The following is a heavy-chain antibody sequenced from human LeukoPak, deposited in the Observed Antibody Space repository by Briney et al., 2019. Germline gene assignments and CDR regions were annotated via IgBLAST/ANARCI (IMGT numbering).Heavy chain of an antibody. Sequence: PSETLSLTCTVSGGSISSGDYYWIWNRQPPGMGLEWIGYIYDSGNTYYNPSLKSRVTLSVNTTKNQFSQKQSSVAAATTLCFYRARDQGFYPNCDQGTLVTVSS. V-gene: IGHV4-30-4*08. CDR2: IYDSGNT. J-gene: IGHJ4*02. CDR1: GGSISSGDYY. CDR3: ARDQGFYPN.